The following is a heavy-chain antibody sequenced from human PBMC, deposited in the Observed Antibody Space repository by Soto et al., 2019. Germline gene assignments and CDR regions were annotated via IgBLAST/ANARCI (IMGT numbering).Heavy chain of an antibody. CDR1: GFTFSSHW. CDR2: INSDGSRI. Sequence: EVQLVESGGVLVQPGGSLRLSCAASGFTFSSHWMHWVRQAPGKGLVWVSRINSDGSRINYADSVKGRLTISRDNAKNTVYLQMNSLRAEDTAVYICARGASGRYDMYVWGKGTTVTVSS. V-gene: IGHV3-74*01. D-gene: IGHD3-10*01. J-gene: IGHJ6*03. CDR3: ARGASGRYDMYV.